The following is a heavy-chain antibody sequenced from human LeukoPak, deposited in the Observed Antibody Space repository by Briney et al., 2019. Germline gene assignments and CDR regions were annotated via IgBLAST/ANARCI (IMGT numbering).Heavy chain of an antibody. CDR1: GFTFGSYS. D-gene: IGHD3-10*01. CDR3: ARVDRFGESTHYFDD. Sequence: GGSLRLSCAASGFTFGSYSMNWVRQAPGKGLEWLSYINSGSNSINYADSVKGRFTISRDNAKNSLYLQMNSLRAEDTALYYCARVDRFGESTHYFDDWGQGTLVTVSS. V-gene: IGHV3-48*04. CDR2: INSGSNSI. J-gene: IGHJ4*02.